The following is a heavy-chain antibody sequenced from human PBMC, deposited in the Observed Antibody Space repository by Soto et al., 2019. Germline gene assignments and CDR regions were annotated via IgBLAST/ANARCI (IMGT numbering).Heavy chain of an antibody. Sequence: EVQLVESGGGLVQPGGSLRLSCAASGFTFRSYDMHWVRQGTGKRLEWVSAIGTAGDTYYPGSVKGRFTISRENAKNSLYRHMNSLTSGDTAVYYCARALKTWFYDYWGQGTLVSVSS. J-gene: IGHJ4*02. CDR1: GFTFRSYD. CDR3: ARALKTWFYDY. CDR2: IGTAGDT. V-gene: IGHV3-13*01. D-gene: IGHD3-10*01.